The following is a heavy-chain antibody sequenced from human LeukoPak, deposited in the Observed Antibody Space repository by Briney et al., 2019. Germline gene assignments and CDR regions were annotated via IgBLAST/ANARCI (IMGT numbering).Heavy chain of an antibody. J-gene: IGHJ5*02. V-gene: IGHV4-38-2*01. CDR3: ARSSSVDTALVGFHWFDP. Sequence: PSETLSLTSVVPGDSITSGYNWAWIRQPPGKGLEWIGSIFHSGSTYRNPSLRSRVTISLNTSKNQISLILSSMTAADTAVYYCARSSSVDTALVGFHWFDPWGQGTLVTVSS. CDR2: IFHSGST. CDR1: GDSITSGYN. D-gene: IGHD5-18*01.